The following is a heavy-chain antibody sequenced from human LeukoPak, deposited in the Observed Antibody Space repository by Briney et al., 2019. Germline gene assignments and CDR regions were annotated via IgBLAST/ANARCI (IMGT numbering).Heavy chain of an antibody. CDR1: GFTFSSYA. CDR2: ISYDGSNE. CDR3: ARGGEYFGSSRSFFDY. V-gene: IGHV3-30-3*01. D-gene: IGHD6-6*01. Sequence: GGSLRLSCAASGFTFSSYAMHWVRQAPGKGLEWVAVISYDGSNEFYADSVKGRFTISRDNSKNTLSLQMNSLSADDTAVFYCARGGEYFGSSRSFFDYWGQGTLVTVSS. J-gene: IGHJ4*02.